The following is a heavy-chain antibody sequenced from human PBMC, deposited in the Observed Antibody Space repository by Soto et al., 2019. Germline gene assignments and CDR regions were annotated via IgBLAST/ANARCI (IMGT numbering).Heavy chain of an antibody. D-gene: IGHD3-3*01. Sequence: SETLSLTCTVSGGSVSSGSYYWSWIRQPPGKGLEWIGDINHSGSTNYNPSLKSRVTISVDTSKNQFSLKLSSVTAADTAVYYCASFWAPVGKHYYYYGMDVWGQGTTVTVSS. CDR3: ASFWAPVGKHYYYYGMDV. V-gene: IGHV4-61*01. CDR2: INHSGST. CDR1: GGSVSSGSYY. J-gene: IGHJ6*02.